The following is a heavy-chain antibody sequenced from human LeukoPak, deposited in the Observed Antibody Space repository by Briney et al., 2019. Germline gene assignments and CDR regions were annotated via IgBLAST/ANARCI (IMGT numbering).Heavy chain of an antibody. J-gene: IGHJ5*02. CDR3: ARALGSGFSRGPYNWFDP. D-gene: IGHD3-22*01. CDR2: IYHSGST. V-gene: IGHV4-38-2*02. Sequence: SETLSLTCTVSGYSISSGYYWGWIRPPPGKGLEWIGSIYHSGSTYYNPSLKSRVTISVDTSKNQFSLKLSSVTAADTAVYYCARALGSGFSRGPYNWFDPWGQGTLVTVSS. CDR1: GYSISSGYY.